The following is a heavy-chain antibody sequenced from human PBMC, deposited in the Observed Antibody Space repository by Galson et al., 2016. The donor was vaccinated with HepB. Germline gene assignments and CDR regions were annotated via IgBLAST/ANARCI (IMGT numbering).Heavy chain of an antibody. CDR1: GFTFSSYW. CDR3: ARDPHVDTAMVTEGGGDYFDY. CDR2: IKQDGSEK. D-gene: IGHD5-18*01. V-gene: IGHV3-7*01. Sequence: SLRLSCAASGFTFSSYWMSWVRQAPGKGLEWVANIKQDGSEKYYVDSVKGRFTISRDNAKNSLNLQMNSLRAEDTAVYYCARDPHVDTAMVTEGGGDYFDYWGQGTLVTVS. J-gene: IGHJ4*02.